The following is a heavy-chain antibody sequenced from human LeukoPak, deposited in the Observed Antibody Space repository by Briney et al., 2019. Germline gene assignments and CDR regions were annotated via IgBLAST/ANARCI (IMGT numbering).Heavy chain of an antibody. CDR1: GFTFDDYA. CDR2: ISWNSGSI. CDR3: AKDEQQLSHY. Sequence: PGGSLRLSCAASGFTFDDYAMHWVRQAPGKGLEWVSGISWNSGSIGYADSVKGRFTISRDNAKNSPYLQMNSLRAEDTAVYYCAKDEQQLSHYWGQGTLVTVSS. V-gene: IGHV3-9*01. J-gene: IGHJ4*02. D-gene: IGHD6-13*01.